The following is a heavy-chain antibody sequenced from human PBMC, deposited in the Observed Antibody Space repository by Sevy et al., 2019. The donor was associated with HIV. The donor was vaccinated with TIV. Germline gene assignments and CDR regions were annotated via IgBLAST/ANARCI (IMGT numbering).Heavy chain of an antibody. CDR3: AREKEQQLVDY. Sequence: GGSLRLSCAASGFTFSTYSMNWVRQAPGKGLEWVSSINSVSRYIYYADSVKGRFTVSRDDAKNSLHLQMNSLRAEDTAVDYCAREKEQQLVDYWGQGTLVTVSS. V-gene: IGHV3-21*01. J-gene: IGHJ4*02. D-gene: IGHD6-13*01. CDR2: INSVSRYI. CDR1: GFTFSTYS.